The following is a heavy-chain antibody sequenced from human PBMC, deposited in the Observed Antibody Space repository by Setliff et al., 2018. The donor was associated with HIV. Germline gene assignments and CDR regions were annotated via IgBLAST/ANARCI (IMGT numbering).Heavy chain of an antibody. Sequence: PGESLRLSCAASGFTFSNYWMSWVRQAPGKGLESVAHINQDGSEKNHVDSVKGRVTISRDNARNSLYLQMNSLKADDTAVSYCARDVAVAGTEFWGQGTLVTVSS. V-gene: IGHV3-7*01. CDR1: GFTFSNYW. CDR3: ARDVAVAGTEF. D-gene: IGHD6-19*01. CDR2: INQDGSEK. J-gene: IGHJ4*02.